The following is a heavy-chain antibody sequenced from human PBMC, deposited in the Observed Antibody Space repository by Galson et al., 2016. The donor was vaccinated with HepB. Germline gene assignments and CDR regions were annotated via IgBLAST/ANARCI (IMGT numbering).Heavy chain of an antibody. CDR3: AREGRGAYSNTIDS. D-gene: IGHD3-16*01. V-gene: IGHV3-11*05. CDR2: ISRSSSYI. Sequence: LRLSCAASGFTFSDYYMSWIRQAPGKGLEWISYISRSSSYIIYADSVKGRFPISRDDAKNSLYLQMNSLRAEDTAVYYCAREGRGAYSNTIDSWGQGTLVTVSS. CDR1: GFTFSDYY. J-gene: IGHJ4*02.